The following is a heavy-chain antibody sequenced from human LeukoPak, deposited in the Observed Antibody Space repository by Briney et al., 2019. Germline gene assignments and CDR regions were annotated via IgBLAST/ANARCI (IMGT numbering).Heavy chain of an antibody. V-gene: IGHV4-34*01. CDR3: ASLRTAAGTHYYYYMDV. CDR1: GGSFSGYC. CDR2: INHSGST. Sequence: PSETLSLTCAVYGGSFSGYCWSWIRQPPGKGLEWSGEINHSGSTNYNPSLKSRVTISVDTSKNQFSLKLSSVTAADTAVYYCASLRTAAGTHYYYYMDVWGKGTTVTVSS. J-gene: IGHJ6*03. D-gene: IGHD6-13*01.